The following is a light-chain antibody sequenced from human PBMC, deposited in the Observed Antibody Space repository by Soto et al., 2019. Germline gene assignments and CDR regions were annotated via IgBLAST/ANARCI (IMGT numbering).Light chain of an antibody. Sequence: EIVMTQSPATLSVSPGERVTLSCRASQSVYSNLAWYQQKPGQAPRLLIHGSFTRATGIPARFSGSGSGTEFTLTISSLQSEDFAVYYCQQVTQWPLSFGGGTKVEIK. J-gene: IGKJ4*01. CDR1: QSVYSN. CDR3: QQVTQWPLS. V-gene: IGKV3-15*01. CDR2: GSF.